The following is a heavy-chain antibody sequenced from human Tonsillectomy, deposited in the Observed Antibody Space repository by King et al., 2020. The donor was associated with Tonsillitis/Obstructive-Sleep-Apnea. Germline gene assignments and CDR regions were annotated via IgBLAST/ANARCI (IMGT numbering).Heavy chain of an antibody. Sequence: VQLVESGAEVKKPGASVKVSCKASGYTFTSYGITWVRQAPGQGLEWMGWINAYNGNTHYAQKLQGRDTMTTDTSTSTAYMELRSLRSDDTAVYYCARDYHPYYDFWSGYLIYFDYWGQGTLVTVSS. CDR1: GYTFTSYG. CDR2: INAYNGNT. CDR3: ARDYHPYYDFWSGYLIYFDY. D-gene: IGHD3-3*01. V-gene: IGHV1-18*01. J-gene: IGHJ4*02.